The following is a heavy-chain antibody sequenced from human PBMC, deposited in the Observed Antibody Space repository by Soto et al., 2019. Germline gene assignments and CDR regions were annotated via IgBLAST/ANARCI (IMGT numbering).Heavy chain of an antibody. J-gene: IGHJ4*02. V-gene: IGHV3-48*02. CDR3: ARDLSYAFDY. Sequence: EVQLVESGGGLVQPGGSLRLSCAASGFIFTSYSMNWVRQAPRKGLEWLSYIRIDSNHIGYADSVRGRFTISSDIAKNSLYLQMNSLRDEDTAVYYCARDLSYAFDYWGQGTLVTVSS. CDR2: IRIDSNHI. CDR1: GFIFTSYS. D-gene: IGHD1-26*01.